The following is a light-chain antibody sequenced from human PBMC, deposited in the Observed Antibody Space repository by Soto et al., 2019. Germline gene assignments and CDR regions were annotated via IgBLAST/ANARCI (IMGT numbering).Light chain of an antibody. CDR3: ISDTTSGTYV. CDR2: DDN. J-gene: IGLJ1*01. CDR1: SSDIGAYNY. Sequence: QSVLTQPASVSGSPGQSIAISCTGASSDIGAYNYVSWHQQHPGKAPKLMIYDDNNRPSGVSDCFSGSKSGYAASLTISGLQADDEAEYCCISDTTSGTYVFGTGTKLTVL. V-gene: IGLV2-14*03.